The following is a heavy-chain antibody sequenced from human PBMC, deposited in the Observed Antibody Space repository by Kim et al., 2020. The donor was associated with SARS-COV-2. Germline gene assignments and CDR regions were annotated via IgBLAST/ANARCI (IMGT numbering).Heavy chain of an antibody. J-gene: IGHJ1*01. Sequence: ETLSLTCAVYGGSFSGYYWSWIRQPPGKGLEWIGEINHSGSTNYNPSLKSRVTISVDTSKNQFSLKLSSVTAADTAVYYCARTPRPGDRYTKYFQHWGQGTLVTVSS. V-gene: IGHV4-34*01. CDR2: INHSGST. CDR1: GGSFSGYY. D-gene: IGHD3-16*02. CDR3: ARTPRPGDRYTKYFQH.